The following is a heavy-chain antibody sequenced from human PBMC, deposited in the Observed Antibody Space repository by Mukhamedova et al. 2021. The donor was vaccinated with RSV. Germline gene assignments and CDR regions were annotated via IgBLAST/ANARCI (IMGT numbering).Heavy chain of an antibody. Sequence: YSPSFQGQVTISADKSISTAYLQWSSLKASDTAMYYCAISRYQLPGAFYIWGQGTMVTVSS. J-gene: IGHJ3*02. V-gene: IGHV5-51*01. CDR3: AISRYQLPGAFYI. D-gene: IGHD2-2*01.